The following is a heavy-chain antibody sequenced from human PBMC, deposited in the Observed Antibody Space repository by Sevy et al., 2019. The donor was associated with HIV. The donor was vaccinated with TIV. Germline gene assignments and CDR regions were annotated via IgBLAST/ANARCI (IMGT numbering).Heavy chain of an antibody. CDR3: ARVVLYYDANYCDF. D-gene: IGHD3-22*01. CDR2: ISGSSGTI. CDR1: GFSFSQYS. V-gene: IGHV3-48*02. J-gene: IGHJ4*02. Sequence: QPGGSLRLSCAASGFSFSQYSMNWVRQAPGKGLEWLSYISGSSGTIYYAGSVKGRFTISRDNAKNSVYLQMNSLRDEDSAVYYCARVVLYYDANYCDFWGQGALVTVSS.